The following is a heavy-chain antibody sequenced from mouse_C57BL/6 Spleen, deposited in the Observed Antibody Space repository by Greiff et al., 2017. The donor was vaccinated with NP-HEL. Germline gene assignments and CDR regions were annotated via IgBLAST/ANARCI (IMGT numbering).Heavy chain of an antibody. V-gene: IGHV1-81*01. CDR1: GSTFTSYG. CDR3: ARRLLTTGAPFDY. Sequence: VKLQQSGAELARPGASVKLSCKASGSTFTSYGISWVKQRTGQGLEWIGEIYPRSGNTYYNEKFKGKATLTADKSSSTAYMELRSLTSEDSAVYFCARRLLTTGAPFDYWGQGTTLTVSS. D-gene: IGHD1-1*01. CDR2: IYPRSGNT. J-gene: IGHJ2*01.